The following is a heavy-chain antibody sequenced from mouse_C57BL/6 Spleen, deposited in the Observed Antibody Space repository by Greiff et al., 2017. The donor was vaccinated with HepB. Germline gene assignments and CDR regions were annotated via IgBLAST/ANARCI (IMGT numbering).Heavy chain of an antibody. CDR3: ARGGGSHYYAMDY. Sequence: EVQLVESGGGLVKPGGSLKLSCAASGFTFSSYAMSWVRQTPEKRLEWVATISDGGSYTYYPDNVKGRFTISRDNAKNNLYLQMSHLKSEDTAMYYCARGGGSHYYAMDYWGQGTSVTVSS. CDR2: ISDGGSYT. D-gene: IGHD1-1*01. V-gene: IGHV5-4*01. J-gene: IGHJ4*01. CDR1: GFTFSSYA.